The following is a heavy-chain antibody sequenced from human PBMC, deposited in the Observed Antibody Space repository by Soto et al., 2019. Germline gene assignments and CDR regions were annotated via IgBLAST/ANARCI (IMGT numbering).Heavy chain of an antibody. CDR2: IFSNDEK. CDR1: GFSLSNARMG. V-gene: IGHV2-26*01. Sequence: QVTLKESGPVLVKPTETLTLTCTVSGFSLSNARMGVSWIRQPPGKALEWLAHIFSNDEKSYSTSLKSRLTISKDTSKSQVVLTMTNIDPMDTATYYCARLDYYYYGMDVWGQGTTVTVSS. J-gene: IGHJ6*02. CDR3: ARLDYYYYGMDV.